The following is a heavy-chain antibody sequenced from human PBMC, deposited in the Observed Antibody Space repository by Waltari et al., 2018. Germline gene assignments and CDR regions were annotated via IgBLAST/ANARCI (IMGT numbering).Heavy chain of an antibody. Sequence: QVQLVQSGAEVKKPGASVKVSCKASGYTFTGYYMHWVRQAPGQGLEWMGWINPNSGGTNYAQKFQGRVTMTRDTSISTAYMELSRLRSDDTAVYYCARSGEQLVSRRYYYYYMDVWGKGTTVTVSS. CDR3: ARSGEQLVSRRYYYYYMDV. CDR2: INPNSGGT. D-gene: IGHD6-13*01. CDR1: GYTFTGYY. V-gene: IGHV1-2*02. J-gene: IGHJ6*03.